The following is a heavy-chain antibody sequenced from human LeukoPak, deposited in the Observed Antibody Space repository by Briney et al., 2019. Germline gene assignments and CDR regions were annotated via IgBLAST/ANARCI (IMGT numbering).Heavy chain of an antibody. Sequence: SETLSLTCTVSGDSIRSNFDYWGWIRQPPGKGLEWIGSIEYAGNTYYNPSLKSRVTMSVDTSKNQFSLKLSSVTAADTAVYYCARAWAEYSYGHGYYYYYMDVWGKGTTVTISS. CDR2: IEYAGNT. CDR1: GDSIRSNFDY. V-gene: IGHV4-39*07. D-gene: IGHD5-18*01. CDR3: ARAWAEYSYGHGYYYYYMDV. J-gene: IGHJ6*03.